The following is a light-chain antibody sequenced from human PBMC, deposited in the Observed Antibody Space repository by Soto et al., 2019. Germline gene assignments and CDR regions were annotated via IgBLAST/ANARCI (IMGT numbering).Light chain of an antibody. CDR3: SSYSISXAYL. CDR2: EVS. CDR1: SSDVGGYDY. Sequence: QSVLTQPASVSGSPGQSITISCTGTSSDVGGYDYVSWYQLHPGKAPKLMIFEVSNRPSGVSYRFXXSXSGNTASLTIFGLQAXDEADYFCSSYSISXAYLVGTATKVTVL. J-gene: IGLJ1*01. V-gene: IGLV2-14*01.